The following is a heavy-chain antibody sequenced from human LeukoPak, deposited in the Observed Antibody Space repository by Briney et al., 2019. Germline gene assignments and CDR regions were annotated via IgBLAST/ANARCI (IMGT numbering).Heavy chain of an antibody. CDR3: ARPNFYPYYDFWSGYYDY. J-gene: IGHJ4*02. CDR2: INPNSGGT. V-gene: IGHV1-2*02. D-gene: IGHD3-3*01. Sequence: ASVKVSCKASRYTFTGYYMHWVRQAPGQGLEWMGWINPNSGGTNYAQKFQGRVTMTRDTSISTAYMELSRLRSDDTAVYYCARPNFYPYYDFWSGYYDYWGQGTLVTVSS. CDR1: RYTFTGYY.